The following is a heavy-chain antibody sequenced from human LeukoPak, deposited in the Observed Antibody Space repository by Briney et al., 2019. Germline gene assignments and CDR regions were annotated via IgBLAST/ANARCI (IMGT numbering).Heavy chain of an antibody. J-gene: IGHJ4*02. CDR2: IYYSGST. CDR1: GGSISTSSYY. CDR3: ARERFGESSFEY. D-gene: IGHD3-10*01. V-gene: IGHV4-39*07. Sequence: PSETLSLTCTVSGGSISTSSYYWGWIRQPPGKGLECIGNIYYSGSTYYNPSLKSRVTISVDTSKNQFSLKLSSVTAADTAVYYCARERFGESSFEYWGQGTLVTVSS.